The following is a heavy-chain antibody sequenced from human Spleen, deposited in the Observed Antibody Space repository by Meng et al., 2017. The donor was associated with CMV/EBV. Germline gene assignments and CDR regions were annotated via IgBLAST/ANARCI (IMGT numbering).Heavy chain of an antibody. D-gene: IGHD2-21*02. CDR1: GGSISSSNL. Sequence: QVQLQESGPGLVKPSGTLSLTCAVSGGSISSSNLWTWVRQVPGKGLEWIGYIYYSGSTYYNPSLKSRVTISVDTSKNQFSLKLSSVTAADTAVYYCARAYCGGDCYLDYWGQGTLVTVSS. CDR3: ARAYCGGDCYLDY. CDR2: IYYSGST. V-gene: IGHV4-4*02. J-gene: IGHJ4*02.